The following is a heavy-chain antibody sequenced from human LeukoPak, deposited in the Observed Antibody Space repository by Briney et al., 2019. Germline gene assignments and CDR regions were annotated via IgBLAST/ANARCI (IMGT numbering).Heavy chain of an antibody. CDR3: ARVGLHSGSYYWFDP. CDR2: IYYTGNT. D-gene: IGHD1-26*01. J-gene: IGHJ5*02. Sequence: TLSLTCTVSGDSISSGDYYWSWIRQPPGKGLEWIGYIYYTGNTYYNPSLKSRVTISADTSKNQFSLKLTSVTAADTAVYYCARVGLHSGSYYWFDPWGQGTLVTVSS. V-gene: IGHV4-30-4*08. CDR1: GDSISSGDYY.